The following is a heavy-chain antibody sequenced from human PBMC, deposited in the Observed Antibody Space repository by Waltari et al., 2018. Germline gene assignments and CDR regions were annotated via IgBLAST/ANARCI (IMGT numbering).Heavy chain of an antibody. CDR1: GFTFSSYS. CDR2: ISSSSSYI. V-gene: IGHV3-21*01. Sequence: EVQLVESGGGLVKPGGSLRLSCAASGFTFSSYSMNWVRQAPGKGLEWVSSISSSSSYIDYADSVKGRFTISRDNAKNSLYLQMDSLRAEDTAVYYCAKTYYDFWSGHPLGAFDIWGQGTMVTVSS. J-gene: IGHJ3*02. D-gene: IGHD3-3*01. CDR3: AKTYYDFWSGHPLGAFDI.